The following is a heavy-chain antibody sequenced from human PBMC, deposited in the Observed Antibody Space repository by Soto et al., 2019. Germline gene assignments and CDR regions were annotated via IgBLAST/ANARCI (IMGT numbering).Heavy chain of an antibody. CDR1: GYSLSDLS. D-gene: IGHD3-10*01. Sequence: QVQLVQSGAEVKKPGASVKVSCKVSGYSLSDLSMHWVRQSPGTGLEWLGGFHPGKGETIYAPNLQGRVTVTEDPSTGTAYMQLSSLRSEDTAVYFCATAGKLPHSGAWFAGNGGSTPQEYSFDIWGQGTLVTVSS. CDR3: ATAGKLPHSGAWFAGNGGSTPQEYSFDI. CDR2: FHPGKGET. V-gene: IGHV1-24*01. J-gene: IGHJ4*02.